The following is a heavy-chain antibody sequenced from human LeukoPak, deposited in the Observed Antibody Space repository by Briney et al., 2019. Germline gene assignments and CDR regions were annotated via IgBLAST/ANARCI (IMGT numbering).Heavy chain of an antibody. J-gene: IGHJ6*02. Sequence: GGSLRLSCTAPGFTFTDYYMTWIRQAPGKGLEWVSYISGVASDIFYADSVKGRFTISRGNAKNSVYSQMNSLRAEDTAVYYCARGGAHGMDVWGQGTTVTVSS. CDR1: GFTFTDYY. CDR2: ISGVASDI. V-gene: IGHV3-11*01. D-gene: IGHD1-26*01. CDR3: ARGGAHGMDV.